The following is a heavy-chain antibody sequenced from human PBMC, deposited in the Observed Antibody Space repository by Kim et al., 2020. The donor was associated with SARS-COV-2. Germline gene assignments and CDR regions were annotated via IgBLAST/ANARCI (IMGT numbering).Heavy chain of an antibody. V-gene: IGHV4-39*07. Sequence: SLKGRVTISVDTSKNQFSLKLSSVTAADTAVYYCARELGWFGELLGWFDPWGQGTLVTVSS. CDR3: ARELGWFGELLGWFDP. D-gene: IGHD3-10*01. J-gene: IGHJ5*02.